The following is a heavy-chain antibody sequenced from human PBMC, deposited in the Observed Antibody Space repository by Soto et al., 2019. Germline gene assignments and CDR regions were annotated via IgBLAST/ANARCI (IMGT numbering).Heavy chain of an antibody. CDR1: GGSISSGGYY. D-gene: IGHD3-10*01. V-gene: IGHV4-31*03. Sequence: PSETLSLTCTVSGGSISSGGYYWSWIRQHPGKGLEWIGYIYYSGSTYYNPSLKSRVTISVDTSKNQLSLKLSSVTAADTAVYYCAREGGSGSYITGWVPAIDYWGQGTLVTVSS. CDR2: IYYSGST. J-gene: IGHJ4*02. CDR3: AREGGSGSYITGWVPAIDY.